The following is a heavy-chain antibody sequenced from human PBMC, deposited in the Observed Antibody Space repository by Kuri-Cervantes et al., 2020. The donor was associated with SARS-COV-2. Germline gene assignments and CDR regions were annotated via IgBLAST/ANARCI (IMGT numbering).Heavy chain of an antibody. CDR3: AIPPFSRAPSYYYYMDV. Sequence: GGSLRLSCAASGFTFSDYYMSWIRQAPGKGLEWVSYIRSSGSTKYYADSVKGRFTISRDNAKNSLYLQMNSLRAEDTAVYYCAIPPFSRAPSYYYYMDVWGKGTTVTVSS. D-gene: IGHD2/OR15-2a*01. CDR1: GFTFSDYY. J-gene: IGHJ6*03. V-gene: IGHV3-11*04. CDR2: IRSSGSTK.